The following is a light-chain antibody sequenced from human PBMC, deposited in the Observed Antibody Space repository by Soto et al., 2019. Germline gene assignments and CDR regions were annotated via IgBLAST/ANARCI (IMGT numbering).Light chain of an antibody. J-gene: IGKJ3*01. Sequence: DIQMTQSPFSLSASVGDRVTITCRASQGIRNRLGWFQQKPGKAPKSLIYDASSLQSGVPSRFSASGSGTDFTLTISSLQPEDFATYYCQQYENYPYTFSPGTRVDIK. V-gene: IGKV1-16*01. CDR3: QQYENYPYT. CDR2: DAS. CDR1: QGIRNR.